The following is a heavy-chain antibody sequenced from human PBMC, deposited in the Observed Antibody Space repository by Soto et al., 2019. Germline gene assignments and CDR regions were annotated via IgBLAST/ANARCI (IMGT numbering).Heavy chain of an antibody. CDR2: IYYSGST. CDR3: ARCRWAHGGRIDN. CDR1: GDSISSFY. J-gene: IGHJ4*01. V-gene: IGHV4-59*01. Sequence: WETLSLTCTVPGDSISSFYSSWIRQPPGKGLEWIGFIYYSGSTNYNPPPKSRVTISVDTSKSQFSLKLTCVTAADTAVFYCARCRWAHGGRIDNWGQGTLVTVSS.